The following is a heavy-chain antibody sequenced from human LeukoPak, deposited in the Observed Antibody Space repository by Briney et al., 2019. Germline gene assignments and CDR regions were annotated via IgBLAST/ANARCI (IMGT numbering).Heavy chain of an antibody. V-gene: IGHV1-69*13. Sequence: SVKVSCKASGGTFSSYAISWVRQAPGQGLEWMGGIIPMFGTAKYAQKFQGRVTITADESTSTAYMELSSLRSEDTAAYYCARGRCSSTSCYSDYWGQGTLVTVSS. CDR1: GGTFSSYA. CDR3: ARGRCSSTSCYSDY. J-gene: IGHJ4*02. CDR2: IIPMFGTA. D-gene: IGHD2-2*01.